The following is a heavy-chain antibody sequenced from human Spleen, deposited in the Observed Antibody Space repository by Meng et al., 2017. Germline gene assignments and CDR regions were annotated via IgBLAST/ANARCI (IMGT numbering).Heavy chain of an antibody. CDR3: ARAGLNIYSSGWYYYYYGMDV. CDR1: GFTLSSYS. D-gene: IGHD6-19*01. Sequence: GESLKISCATSGFTLSSYSMNWVRQAPGKGLEWVSSISGSSSHIHYADSVKGRFTISRDNAKNSLYLQMNSLRAGDTAVYYCARAGLNIYSSGWYYYYYGMDVWGQGTTVTVSS. CDR2: ISGSSSHI. V-gene: IGHV3-21*01. J-gene: IGHJ6*02.